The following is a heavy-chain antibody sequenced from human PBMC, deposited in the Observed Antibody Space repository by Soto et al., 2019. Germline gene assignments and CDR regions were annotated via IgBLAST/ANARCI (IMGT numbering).Heavy chain of an antibody. CDR2: ISGSGTTI. Sequence: QVQLLESGGGLVKPGGSLTLSCATSGFTLSDHYLSWIRLAPGKGLEWVSYISGSGTTIYYADSVRGRFTVSRDNAKNSLYLQMNSLRVEDTAVYYCARDRMPERYIGLDVWGQGTTVTVSS. D-gene: IGHD2-2*01. CDR3: ARDRMPERYIGLDV. J-gene: IGHJ6*02. V-gene: IGHV3-11*01. CDR1: GFTLSDHY.